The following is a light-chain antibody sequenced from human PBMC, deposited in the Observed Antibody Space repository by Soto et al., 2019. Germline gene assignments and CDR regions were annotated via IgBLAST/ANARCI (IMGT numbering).Light chain of an antibody. CDR1: QGISSY. Sequence: AIRMTQSPSSFSASTGDRVTITCRASQGISSYLAWYQQKRGKAPKLLIYAASTLQRGVPSTFSGSGSGTDFTLTISCLQSEDFAAYYCQQYYSYPLTFGRGTKVDIK. CDR3: QQYYSYPLT. V-gene: IGKV1-8*01. J-gene: IGKJ3*01. CDR2: AAS.